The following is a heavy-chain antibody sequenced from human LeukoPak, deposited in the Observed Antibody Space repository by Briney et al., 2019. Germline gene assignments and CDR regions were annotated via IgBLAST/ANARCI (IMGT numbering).Heavy chain of an antibody. Sequence: GGSLRLSCAASGFTFSSYAMHWVRQAPGKGLEWVAVISYDGSNKYYADSVKGRFTISRDNSKNTLYLQMNSLRAEDTAVYYCARSQMILRGPDYYYYMDVWGKGTTVTVSS. CDR1: GFTFSSYA. CDR2: ISYDGSNK. J-gene: IGHJ6*03. V-gene: IGHV3-30*04. CDR3: ARSQMILRGPDYYYYMDV. D-gene: IGHD1-14*01.